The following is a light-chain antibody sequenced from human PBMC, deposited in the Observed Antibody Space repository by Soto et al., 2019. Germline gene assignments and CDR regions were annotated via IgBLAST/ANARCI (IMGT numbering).Light chain of an antibody. CDR2: EVS. V-gene: IGLV2-14*01. CDR1: SSDVGAYNY. CDR3: SSFTSSSTPVV. Sequence: QSALTQPASVSGSPGQSVTISCTGTSSDVGAYNYVSWYQQHPCKAPKLMIYEVSYRPSGVSNRFSGSKSGNTASLTISGLQAEDEAEYYCSSFTSSSTPVVFGGGTKLTVL. J-gene: IGLJ2*01.